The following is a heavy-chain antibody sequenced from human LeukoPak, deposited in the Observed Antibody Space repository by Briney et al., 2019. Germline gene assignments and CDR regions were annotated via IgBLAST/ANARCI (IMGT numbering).Heavy chain of an antibody. CDR1: GFTFSSYS. J-gene: IGHJ6*02. D-gene: IGHD2-2*01. Sequence: EGSLRLSCAASGFTFSSYSMNWVRQAPGKGLEWVSSISSSSSYIYYADSVKGRFTISRDNAKNSLYLQMNSLRAEDTAVYYCARGAGYCSSTSCPLYYYYGMDVWGQGTTVTVSS. CDR2: ISSSSSYI. V-gene: IGHV3-21*01. CDR3: ARGAGYCSSTSCPLYYYYGMDV.